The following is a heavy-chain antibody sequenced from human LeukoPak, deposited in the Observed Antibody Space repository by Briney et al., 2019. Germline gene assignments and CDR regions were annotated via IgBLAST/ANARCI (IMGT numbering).Heavy chain of an antibody. CDR1: GFTFDGYG. Sequence: GGSLRLSCAASGFTFDGYGMSWVRQAPGKGLEWVSAINWNGGSTGYADSVKGRFTISRDNAKNSLYLQMNSLRAEDTALYYCARDSTQPGPVVVAATYAGFDYWGQGTLVTVSS. J-gene: IGHJ4*02. CDR3: ARDSTQPGPVVVAATYAGFDY. CDR2: INWNGGST. V-gene: IGHV3-20*04. D-gene: IGHD2-15*01.